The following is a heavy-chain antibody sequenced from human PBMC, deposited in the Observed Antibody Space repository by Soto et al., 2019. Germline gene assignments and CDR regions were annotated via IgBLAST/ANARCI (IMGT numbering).Heavy chain of an antibody. J-gene: IGHJ6*03. CDR3: ARGEYQLPPQFYYYMDV. Sequence: QVPLVQSGAEVKKPGASVKVSCKASGYTFTSYGISWVRQAPGQGLEWMGWISAYNGNTNYAQKLQGRVTMTTDTSTSTAYMELRSLRSDDTAVYYCARGEYQLPPQFYYYMDVWGKGTTVTVSS. CDR1: GYTFTSYG. CDR2: ISAYNGNT. V-gene: IGHV1-18*01. D-gene: IGHD2-2*01.